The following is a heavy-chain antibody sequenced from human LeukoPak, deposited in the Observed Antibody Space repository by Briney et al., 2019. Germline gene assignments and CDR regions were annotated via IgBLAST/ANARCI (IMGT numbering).Heavy chain of an antibody. CDR3: ARRRGSLDY. CDR2: RNPADSDT. Sequence: GESLKISCKGSGYTFTTYWIGWVRQMPGKGLEWIGLRNPADSDTRYSPSFQGQVTISVDKSISTAYLEWSSLKASDTAMYYCARRRGSLDYWGQGTLVTVSS. J-gene: IGHJ4*02. CDR1: GYTFTTYW. V-gene: IGHV5-51*01. D-gene: IGHD1-26*01.